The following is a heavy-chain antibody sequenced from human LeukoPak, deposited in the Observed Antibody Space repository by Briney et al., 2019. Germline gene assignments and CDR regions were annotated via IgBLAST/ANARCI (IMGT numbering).Heavy chain of an antibody. CDR3: ARHEHKAVAGDT. J-gene: IGHJ5*02. V-gene: IGHV4-59*01. CDR1: GGSISSYY. CDR2: IYYSGST. D-gene: IGHD6-19*01. Sequence: SETLSLTCTVSGGSISSYYWSWIRQPPGKGLEWIGYIYYSGSTNYNPPLKSRVIISVDTSKNQFSLKLSSVTAADTAVYYCARHEHKAVAGDTWGQGTLVTVSS.